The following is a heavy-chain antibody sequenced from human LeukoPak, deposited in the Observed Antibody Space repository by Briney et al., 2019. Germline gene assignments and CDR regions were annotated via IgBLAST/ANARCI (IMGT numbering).Heavy chain of an antibody. CDR1: GFSFNNAW. CDR2: IKSSTDGGTT. D-gene: IGHD4-17*01. J-gene: IGHJ4*02. Sequence: PGGSLRLSCAASGFSFNNAWMNWVRQTPGKGLEWVGRIKSSTDGGTTDYAAPVKGRFTISRDDSKNTLYLQMDSLKTEDTAVYYCTPRHAYGDSSIRFDYWGQGTLVAVSS. CDR3: TPRHAYGDSSIRFDY. V-gene: IGHV3-15*07.